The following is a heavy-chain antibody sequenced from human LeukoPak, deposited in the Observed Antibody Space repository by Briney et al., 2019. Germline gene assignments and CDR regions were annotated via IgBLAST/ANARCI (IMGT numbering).Heavy chain of an antibody. V-gene: IGHV3-66*01. Sequence: GGSLRLSCAASAFTVSSNYMSWVRRAPGKGLEWVSIIYSGGTTYYADSVKGRFTISRDNSKNTLYLQMNSLRAEDTAVYYCARRYPYSSAWHPSAFDVWGQGTMVTVSS. CDR3: ARRYPYSSAWHPSAFDV. CDR2: IYSGGTT. D-gene: IGHD6-19*01. CDR1: AFTVSSNY. J-gene: IGHJ3*01.